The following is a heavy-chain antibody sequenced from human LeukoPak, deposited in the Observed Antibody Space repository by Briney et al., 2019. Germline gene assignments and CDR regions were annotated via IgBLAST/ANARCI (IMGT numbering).Heavy chain of an antibody. CDR2: ISYDGSNK. J-gene: IGHJ4*02. Sequence: GRSLGLSCAASGFTFSSYAMHWVRQAPGKGLEWVAVISYDGSNKYYADSVKGRFTISRDNSKNTLYLQMNSLRAEDTAVYYCARGRVYSSSSGVYWGQGTLVTVSS. D-gene: IGHD6-6*01. CDR1: GFTFSSYA. CDR3: ARGRVYSSSSGVY. V-gene: IGHV3-30*01.